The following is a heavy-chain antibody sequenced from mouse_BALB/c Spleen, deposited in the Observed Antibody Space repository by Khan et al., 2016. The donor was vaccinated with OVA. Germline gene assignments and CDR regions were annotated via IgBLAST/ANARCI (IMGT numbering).Heavy chain of an antibody. CDR3: AREAYRYDEYYFDY. J-gene: IGHJ2*01. CDR2: ISGGGST. V-gene: IGHV5-6-5*01. Sequence: VELVESGGDSVKPGGSLKLSCAVSGFTFSSYVMSWIRQTPEKRLEWVASISGGGSTYYSDSVKGRFTISRDNARNVVHLQMSSLRSEDMAMYYCAREAYRYDEYYFDYWGQGTTLTVSS. D-gene: IGHD2-14*01. CDR1: GFTFSSYV.